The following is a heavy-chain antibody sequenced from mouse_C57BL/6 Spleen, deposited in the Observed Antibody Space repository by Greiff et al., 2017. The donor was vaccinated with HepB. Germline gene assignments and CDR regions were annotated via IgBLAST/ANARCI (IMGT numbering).Heavy chain of an antibody. V-gene: IGHV5-17*01. J-gene: IGHJ3*01. D-gene: IGHD2-4*01. CDR2: ISSGSSTI. Sequence: EVMLVESGGGLVKPGGSLKLSCAASGFTFSDYGMHWVRQAPEKGLEWVAYISSGSSTIYYADTVKGRFTISRDNAKNTLFLQMTSLRSEDTAMYYCARGAIYYDYGGGFAYWGQGTLVTVSA. CDR3: ARGAIYYDYGGGFAY. CDR1: GFTFSDYG.